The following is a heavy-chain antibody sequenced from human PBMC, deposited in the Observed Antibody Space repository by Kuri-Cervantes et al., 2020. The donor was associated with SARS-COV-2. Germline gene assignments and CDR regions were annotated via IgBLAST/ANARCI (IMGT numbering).Heavy chain of an antibody. D-gene: IGHD2-2*02. V-gene: IGHV3-30*02. CDR2: IRYDGSNK. J-gene: IGHJ1*01. CDR1: GFIFSNYG. CDR3: ANNGPKGYCSSTSCYIGGFQH. Sequence: GSLRLSCAASGFIFSNYGMHWVRQAPGKGLEWVAFIRYDGSNKYYADSVKGRFTISRDNSKNTLYLQMNSLRAEDTAVYYCANNGPKGYCSSTSCYIGGFQHWGQGTLVTVSS.